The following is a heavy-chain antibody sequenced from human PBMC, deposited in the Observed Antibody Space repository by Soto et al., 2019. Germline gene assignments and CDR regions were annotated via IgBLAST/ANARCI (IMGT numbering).Heavy chain of an antibody. CDR2: IWYDGSNK. CDR3: ARDLDPYDILTGWSLGY. V-gene: IGHV3-33*01. CDR1: GFTFSSYG. J-gene: IGHJ4*02. D-gene: IGHD3-9*01. Sequence: QVQLVESGGGVVQPGRSLRLSCAASGFTFSSYGMHWVRQAPGKGLEWVAVIWYDGSNKYYADSVKGRLTISRDNSKNSLYLEMNSLRAEDTAVYYCARDLDPYDILTGWSLGYWGQGTLVTVAS.